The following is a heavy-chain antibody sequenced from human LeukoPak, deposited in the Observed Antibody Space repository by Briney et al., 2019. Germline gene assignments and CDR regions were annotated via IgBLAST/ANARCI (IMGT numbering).Heavy chain of an antibody. J-gene: IGHJ6*04. CDR1: GFTFSDYF. CDR2: ISSSGTI. D-gene: IGHD3-10*02. Sequence: GGSLRLSCAASGFTFSDYFMSWIRQAPGKGLEWVSYISSSGTIYYADSVKGRATISRDNAKNSLYLQMNSLRAEDTAVYYCAELGITMIGGVWGKGTTVTISS. CDR3: AELGITMIGGV. V-gene: IGHV3-11*04.